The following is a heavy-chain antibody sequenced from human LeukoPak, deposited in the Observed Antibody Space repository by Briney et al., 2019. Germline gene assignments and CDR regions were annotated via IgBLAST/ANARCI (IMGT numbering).Heavy chain of an antibody. J-gene: IGHJ4*02. CDR1: GFTFSSYA. CDR2: ISGSGGST. CDR3: AKDQLNVDILATIPYYFDY. Sequence: GGSLRLSCAASGFTFSSYAMSWVRQAPGKGLEWVSAISGSGGSTYYADSVKGRFTISRDNSKNTLYLQMNSLRAEDTTVYYCAKDQLNVDILATIPYYFDYWGQGTLVTVSS. V-gene: IGHV3-23*01. D-gene: IGHD5-12*01.